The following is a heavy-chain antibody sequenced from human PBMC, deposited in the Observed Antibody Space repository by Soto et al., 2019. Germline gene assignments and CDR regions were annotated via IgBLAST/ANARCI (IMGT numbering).Heavy chain of an antibody. Sequence: QVQLQESGPGLVKPSGTLSLTCAVSSGSISSSNWWSWVRQPPGKGLEWIGEIYHSGSTNYNPSIQRRVTISVNKSKTQFSLKLSSVTAADTAVYYCARRGVTGYIVTGPLDDWGQGTLVTVSS. J-gene: IGHJ4*02. V-gene: IGHV4-4*02. CDR3: ARRGVTGYIVTGPLDD. D-gene: IGHD3-9*01. CDR2: IYHSGST. CDR1: SGSISSSNW.